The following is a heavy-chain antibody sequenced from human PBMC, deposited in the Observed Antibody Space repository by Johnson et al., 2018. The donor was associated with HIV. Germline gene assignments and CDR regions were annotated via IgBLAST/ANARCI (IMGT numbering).Heavy chain of an antibody. J-gene: IGHJ3*02. CDR2: ISYDGSNK. Sequence: QVQLVESGGGLVQPGGSLRLSCAASGFTVSSNYMSWVRQAPGKGLEWVAVISYDGSNKYYGDSVKGRFTISRDNSKNTLYLQMNSLRAEDTALYYCTKEGRAFDIWGQGTMVTVSS. CDR3: TKEGRAFDI. CDR1: GFTVSSNY. V-gene: IGHV3-30*18.